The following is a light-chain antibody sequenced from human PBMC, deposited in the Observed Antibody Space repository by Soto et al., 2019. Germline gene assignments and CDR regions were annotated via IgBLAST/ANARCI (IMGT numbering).Light chain of an antibody. V-gene: IGKV3-15*01. CDR2: GAS. Sequence: EIVMTQSPASLSVSPGERATLSCRASQSVSINLAWYQHKPGQAPRLLIYGASTRATGIPARFSGSGSGTEFTLTISSLQSEDFAVYYCQQYNNWPAGTFGQGTKVEVK. CDR1: QSVSIN. CDR3: QQYNNWPAGT. J-gene: IGKJ1*01.